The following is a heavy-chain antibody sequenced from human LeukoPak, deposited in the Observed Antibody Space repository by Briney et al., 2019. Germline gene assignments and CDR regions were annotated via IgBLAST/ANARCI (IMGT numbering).Heavy chain of an antibody. CDR2: IYSSGRT. D-gene: IGHD6-19*01. J-gene: IGHJ4*02. CDR3: ARKGYSSGPTRPPLDY. CDR1: GGSISSYY. V-gene: IGHV4-4*07. Sequence: SETLSLTCTVSGGSISSYYWTWIRQPAGKGLEWIGRIYSSGRTNYNPSLKSRVTISVDTSKNQFSLKLSSVTAADTAVYYCARKGYSSGPTRPPLDYWGQGTLVTVSS.